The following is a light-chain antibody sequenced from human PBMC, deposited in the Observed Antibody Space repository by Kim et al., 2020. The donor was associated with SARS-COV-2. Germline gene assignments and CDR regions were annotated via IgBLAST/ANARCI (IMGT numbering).Light chain of an antibody. V-gene: IGLV2-14*03. CDR2: DVS. J-gene: IGLJ3*02. CDR1: SSDVGSYNY. Sequence: QSALTQPASVSGSPGQSITISCTGTSSDVGSYNYVSWYQQHPGKAPKLMIYDVSKRPSGVSNRFSGSKSGNTASLTISGLQAEDEADYYCSSYTSGSTWVFGGGTQLTVL. CDR3: SSYTSGSTWV.